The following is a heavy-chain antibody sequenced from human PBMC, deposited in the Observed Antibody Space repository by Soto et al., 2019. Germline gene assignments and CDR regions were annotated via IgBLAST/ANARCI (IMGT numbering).Heavy chain of an antibody. Sequence: EVQLLESGGGLVQPGGSLRLSCAASGFTFSNYAMSWVRQAPGKGLEWVSAISGGGGTTYYADSVKGRFTISRDNSKNTLYLQMNSLRVEDTAVYYCAKDLPRSGWDTWGQGTLVTVSS. J-gene: IGHJ5*02. V-gene: IGHV3-23*01. D-gene: IGHD6-19*01. CDR3: AKDLPRSGWDT. CDR2: ISGGGGTT. CDR1: GFTFSNYA.